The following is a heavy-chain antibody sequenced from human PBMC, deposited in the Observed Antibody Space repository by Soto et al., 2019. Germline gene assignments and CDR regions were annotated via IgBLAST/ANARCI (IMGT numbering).Heavy chain of an antibody. V-gene: IGHV1-3*01. CDR3: ARDFYGSGTYYNDY. CDR2: INAANGNT. D-gene: IGHD3-10*01. Sequence: QVQLVQSGAEVKKPGASVQVSCTASGYTFTNYAIHWVRQAPGQRLEWMGWINAANGNTKYSQKFQGRVTFTKDTSASTAYMELSSLTSEDTAVYFCARDFYGSGTYYNDYWGQGTLGTVSS. CDR1: GYTFTNYA. J-gene: IGHJ4*02.